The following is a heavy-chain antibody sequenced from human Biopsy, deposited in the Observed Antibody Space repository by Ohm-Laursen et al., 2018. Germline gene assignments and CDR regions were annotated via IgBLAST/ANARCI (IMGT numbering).Heavy chain of an antibody. Sequence: SETLSLTCTVSGDSINNYYWSWIRQPAGKGLEWIGRIYTSGSPNYNLSLESRVTMSVDTSKNQFSLNLRSVTAADTAVYYCARGTGRYYVYGAFDIWGQGTVVTGSS. CDR1: GDSINNYY. V-gene: IGHV4-4*07. D-gene: IGHD1-26*01. CDR2: IYTSGSP. CDR3: ARGTGRYYVYGAFDI. J-gene: IGHJ3*02.